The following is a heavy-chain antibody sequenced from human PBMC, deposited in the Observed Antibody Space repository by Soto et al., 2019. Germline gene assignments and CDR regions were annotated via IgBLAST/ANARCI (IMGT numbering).Heavy chain of an antibody. D-gene: IGHD2-2*01. CDR1: GFTFSSYA. CDR2: ISGSGGRT. CDR3: ANSRKYCSSTSCHYYYYMDV. Sequence: PGGSLRLSCAPSGFTFSSYAMSWVRQPPEKGLEWLSAISGSGGRTYYADSVKGRFTISRDNSKNTLYLQMNSWRAEDTAVYYCANSRKYCSSTSCHYYYYMDVWGKGTTVTVSS. V-gene: IGHV3-23*01. J-gene: IGHJ6*03.